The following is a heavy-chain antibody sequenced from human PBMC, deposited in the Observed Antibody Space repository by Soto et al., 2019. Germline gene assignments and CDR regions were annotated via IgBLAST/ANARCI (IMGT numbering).Heavy chain of an antibody. CDR3: ARSPGGYYIY. CDR1: GFSFSSYW. Sequence: EVQLVESGGGLVQPGGSLRLSCADSGFSFSSYWMHWVRQGPGKGVVWVSRINTDGSSTNYADSVKGRITISRDNAKNTVYLQMNSLRAEDTAVYYCARSPGGYYIYWGQGTMVTVSS. V-gene: IGHV3-74*01. CDR2: INTDGSST. J-gene: IGHJ3*01. D-gene: IGHD3-9*01.